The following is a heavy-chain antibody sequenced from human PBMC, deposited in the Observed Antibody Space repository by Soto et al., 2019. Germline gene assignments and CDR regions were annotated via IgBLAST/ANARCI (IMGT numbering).Heavy chain of an antibody. V-gene: IGHV3-33*01. CDR1: GFTFSSYG. CDR3: ARVLVGATTDYYYGMDV. Sequence: SLRLSCAASGFTFSSYGMHWVRQAPGKGLEWVAVIWYDGSNKYYADSVKGRFTISRDNSKNTLYLQMNSLRAEDTAVYYCARVLVGATTDYYYGMDVWGQGTTVTVSS. D-gene: IGHD1-26*01. CDR2: IWYDGSNK. J-gene: IGHJ6*02.